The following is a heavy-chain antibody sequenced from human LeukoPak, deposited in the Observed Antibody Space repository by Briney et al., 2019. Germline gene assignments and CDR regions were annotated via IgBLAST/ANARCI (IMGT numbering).Heavy chain of an antibody. J-gene: IGHJ4*02. D-gene: IGHD7-27*01. V-gene: IGHV4-30-4*01. Sequence: SQTLSLTCTVSGGSISSGDYYWSWIRQPPGKGLEWIGYIYYSGSTYYNPSLKSRVTISVDTAKNQFSLKLSSVTAADTAVYYCARNTNWGPSGVDYWGQGTLVTVSS. CDR3: ARNTNWGPSGVDY. CDR2: IYYSGST. CDR1: GGSISSGDYY.